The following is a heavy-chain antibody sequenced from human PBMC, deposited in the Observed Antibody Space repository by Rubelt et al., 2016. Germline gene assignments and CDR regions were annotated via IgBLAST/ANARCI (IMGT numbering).Heavy chain of an antibody. CDR1: GLTFSIYA. CDR3: ARDRGYCSGGSCQSGFFDY. Sequence: GGSLRLSCAASGLTFSIYAMNWVRQAPGKGLEWVSVVSGSGGITYYADSVKGRFTISRDISKNTVYLQMNSLRAEDTAVYYCARDRGYCSGGSCQSGFFDYWGQGTLVTVFS. V-gene: IGHV3-23*01. CDR2: VSGSGGIT. D-gene: IGHD2-15*01. J-gene: IGHJ4*02.